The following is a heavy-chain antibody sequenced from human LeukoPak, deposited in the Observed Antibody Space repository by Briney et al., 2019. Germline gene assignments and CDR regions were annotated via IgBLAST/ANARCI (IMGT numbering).Heavy chain of an antibody. CDR3: ARDINSFYCSSTSCYHGAFGI. D-gene: IGHD2-2*01. V-gene: IGHV4-38-2*02. CDR1: GYSISSGYY. J-gene: IGHJ3*02. CDR2: IYHSGST. Sequence: SETLSLTCAVSGYSISSGYYWGWIRQPPGKGLEWIGSIYHSGSTYYNPSLKSRVTISVDTSKNQFSLKLSSVTAADTAVYYCARDINSFYCSSTSCYHGAFGIWGQGTMVTVSS.